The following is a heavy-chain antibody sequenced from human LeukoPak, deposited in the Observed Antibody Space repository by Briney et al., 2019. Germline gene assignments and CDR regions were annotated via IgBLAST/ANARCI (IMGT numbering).Heavy chain of an antibody. Sequence: GGSLRLSCAASGFTFSTYSMSWVRQASGKGLEWVANIKQDGSEEYVDSVKGRFTISRDNSKNTLYLQMNSLRAEDTAVYYCEKGGSRRYFDWSNGNRYYFDYWGQGTLVTVSS. CDR1: GFTFSTYS. V-gene: IGHV3-7*01. CDR2: IKQDGSE. D-gene: IGHD3-9*01. J-gene: IGHJ4*02. CDR3: EKGGSRRYFDWSNGNRYYFDY.